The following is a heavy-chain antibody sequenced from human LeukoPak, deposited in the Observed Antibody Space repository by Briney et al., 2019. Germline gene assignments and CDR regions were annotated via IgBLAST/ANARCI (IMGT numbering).Heavy chain of an antibody. J-gene: IGHJ4*02. D-gene: IGHD2-15*01. V-gene: IGHV3-48*03. CDR2: ISSSGSTI. Sequence: PGGSLRLSCAASGFTFSSYEMNWVRQAPGKGLEWVSYISSSGSTIYYADSVKGRFTISRDNSKNTLYLQMNSLRAEDTAVYYCAKGVVVVAAVDYWGQGTLVTVSS. CDR3: AKGVVVVAAVDY. CDR1: GFTFSSYE.